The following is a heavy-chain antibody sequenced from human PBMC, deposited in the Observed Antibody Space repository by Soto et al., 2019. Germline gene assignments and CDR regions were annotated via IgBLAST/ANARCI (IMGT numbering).Heavy chain of an antibody. J-gene: IGHJ5*02. CDR1: GGSFSGYY. CDR2: INHSGST. V-gene: IGHV4-34*01. Sequence: QVQLQQWGAGLLKPSETLSLTCAVYGGSFSGYYWSWIRQPPGKGLEWIGEINHSGSTNYNPSLKSRVPISVDPSKNQFSLKLSSVTAADTAVYYCARGPIRGVNNWFDPWGQGTLVTVSS. D-gene: IGHD3-10*01. CDR3: ARGPIRGVNNWFDP.